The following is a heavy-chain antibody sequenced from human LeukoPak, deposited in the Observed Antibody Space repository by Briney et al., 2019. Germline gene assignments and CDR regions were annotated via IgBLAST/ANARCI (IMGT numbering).Heavy chain of an antibody. CDR2: IKQDGSEK. Sequence: GGSLRLSCAASGFTFSSYAMSWVRQAPGKGLEWVANIKQDGSEKYYVDSVKGRFTISRDNAKNSLYLQMNSLRAEDTAVYYCAREGSSALDYWGQGTLVTVSS. CDR3: AREGSSALDY. CDR1: GFTFSSYA. V-gene: IGHV3-7*01. J-gene: IGHJ4*02.